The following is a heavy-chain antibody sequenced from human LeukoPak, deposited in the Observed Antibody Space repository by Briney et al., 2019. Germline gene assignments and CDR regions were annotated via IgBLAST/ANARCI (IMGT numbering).Heavy chain of an antibody. D-gene: IGHD5-18*01. CDR1: GLTVSSNY. V-gene: IGHV3-53*01. CDR2: LYIGGNT. J-gene: IGHJ4*02. CDR3: TRAAGYNYGQY. Sequence: GGSLRLSCAASGLTVSSNYMNWVRQAPGKGLEWVSALYIGGNTYYADSVRGRFTISRDNSKNTLYLQMNSLRAEDTAIYYCTRAAGYNYGQYWGQGTLVTVFS.